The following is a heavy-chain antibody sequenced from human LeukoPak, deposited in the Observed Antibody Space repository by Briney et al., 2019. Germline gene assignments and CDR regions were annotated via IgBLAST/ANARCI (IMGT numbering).Heavy chain of an antibody. CDR3: ARDQHRWAPPRGFDY. V-gene: IGHV3-23*01. Sequence: PGGPLRLSCAASGFTFSSYAMSWVRQAPGKGLEWVSAISGSGGSTYYADSVKGRFTISRDNSKNTLYLQMNSLRAEDTAVYYCARDQHRWAPPRGFDYWGQGTLVTVSS. J-gene: IGHJ4*02. CDR1: GFTFSSYA. D-gene: IGHD4-23*01. CDR2: ISGSGGST.